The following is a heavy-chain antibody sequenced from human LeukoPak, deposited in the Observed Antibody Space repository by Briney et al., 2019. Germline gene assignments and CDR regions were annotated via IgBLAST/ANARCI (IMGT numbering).Heavy chain of an antibody. CDR3: ARESSTTQTNLFDY. J-gene: IGHJ4*02. Sequence: PSETLSLTCTVSGDSITSRSYWRWIRQPPGKGLEWIGYLRHSGNTNHNSSFKGRVTFSLDTSKNQFSLILRSVTAADTAIYFCARESSTTQTNLFDYWGRGTLVTVSS. V-gene: IGHV4-59*11. CDR2: LRHSGNT. CDR1: GDSITSRSY. D-gene: IGHD1-14*01.